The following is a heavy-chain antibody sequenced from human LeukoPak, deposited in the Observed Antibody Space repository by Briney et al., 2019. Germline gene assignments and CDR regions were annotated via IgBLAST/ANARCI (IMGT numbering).Heavy chain of an antibody. CDR2: ISAYNGNT. CDR1: GYTFTSYG. CDR3: ARDIVLVPAAHYGMDV. V-gene: IGHV1-18*01. J-gene: IGHJ6*02. Sequence: ASVKVSCKASGYTFTSYGISWVRQAPGQGLEWMGWISAYNGNTNYAQKLQGRVTMTTDTSTSTAYMELRSLRSDDTAVYYCARDIVLVPAAHYGMDVWGQGTTVTVSS. D-gene: IGHD2-2*01.